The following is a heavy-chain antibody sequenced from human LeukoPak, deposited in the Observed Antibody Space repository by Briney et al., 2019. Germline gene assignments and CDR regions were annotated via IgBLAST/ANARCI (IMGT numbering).Heavy chain of an antibody. D-gene: IGHD2-15*01. J-gene: IGHJ4*02. CDR2: IYYSGST. Sequence: PSETLSLTCTVSGGSVSSGSYCWSWTRQPPGKGLEWIGYIYYSGSTNYNPSLKSRVTISVDTSKNQFSLKLSSVTAADTAVYYCAREGCSGGSCPVYWGQGTLVTVPS. V-gene: IGHV4-61*01. CDR1: GGSVSSGSYC. CDR3: AREGCSGGSCPVY.